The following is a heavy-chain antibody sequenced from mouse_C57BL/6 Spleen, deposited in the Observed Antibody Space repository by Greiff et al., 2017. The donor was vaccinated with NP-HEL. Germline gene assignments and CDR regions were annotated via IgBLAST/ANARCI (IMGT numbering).Heavy chain of an antibody. CDR3: ARENRTGTGWFAY. Sequence: VQLQQSGPELVKPGASVKISCKASGYAFSSSWMNWVKQRPGKGLEWIGRIYPGDGDTNYNGKFKGKATLTADKSSSTAYMQLSSLTSEDSAVYFCARENRTGTGWFAYWGQGTLVTVSA. V-gene: IGHV1-82*01. CDR1: GYAFSSSW. CDR2: IYPGDGDT. J-gene: IGHJ3*01. D-gene: IGHD4-1*01.